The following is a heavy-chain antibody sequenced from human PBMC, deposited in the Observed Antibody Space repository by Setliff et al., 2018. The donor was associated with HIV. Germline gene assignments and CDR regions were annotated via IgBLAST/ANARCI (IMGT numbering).Heavy chain of an antibody. Sequence: PSETLSLTCTVSGGSISSSSYYWGWIRQPPGKGLEWIGSIYYSGSTYYNPSLKSRVTISVDTSKNQFSLKLSAVTAADTAVYYCARARITMTGGRLEPYAFDRWGQGTKVTVSS. D-gene: IGHD3-22*01. CDR2: IYYSGST. J-gene: IGHJ3*01. CDR3: ARARITMTGGRLEPYAFDR. CDR1: GGSISSSSYY. V-gene: IGHV4-39*07.